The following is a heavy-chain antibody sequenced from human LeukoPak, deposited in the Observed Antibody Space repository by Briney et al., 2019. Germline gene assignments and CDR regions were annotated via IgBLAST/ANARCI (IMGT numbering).Heavy chain of an antibody. V-gene: IGHV3-49*04. CDR2: IRSKAYGGTT. Sequence: GGSLRLSCVVSGFTFNRCWMNWVRQAPGKGLEWVGFIRSKAYGGTTEYAASVKGRFTISRDDSKSIAYLQMNSLKTEDTAVYYCTREREKSGYDYNSGDYWGQGTLVTVSS. D-gene: IGHD5-12*01. CDR3: TREREKSGYDYNSGDY. CDR1: GFTFNRCW. J-gene: IGHJ4*02.